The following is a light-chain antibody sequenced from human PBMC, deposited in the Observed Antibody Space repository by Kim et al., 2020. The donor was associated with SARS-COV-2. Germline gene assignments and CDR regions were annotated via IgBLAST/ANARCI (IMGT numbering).Light chain of an antibody. V-gene: IGKV1-5*03. CDR1: QSVSSS. CDR2: RAF. Sequence: DIEMTQSPSTLPASVGDRVTITCRASQSVSSSLAWYQQKPGKAPKLLIYRAFNLETGVPSRFSGSGYGTQFTLTISGLQPDDFATYYCQQYSSYSYTCGQGTKLEI. J-gene: IGKJ2*01. CDR3: QQYSSYSYT.